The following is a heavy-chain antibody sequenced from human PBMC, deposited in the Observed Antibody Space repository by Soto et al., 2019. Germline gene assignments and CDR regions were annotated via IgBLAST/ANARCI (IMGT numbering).Heavy chain of an antibody. J-gene: IGHJ4*02. CDR2: ISFNADVK. CDR1: GFTFGCYA. CDR3: AKGPRPHPDY. Sequence: GGSLRLSCAASGFTFGCYAMHWVRQAPGKGLEWVAVISFNADVKIYADSVKGRFIISRGNSKNTLYLQMNSLRAEDTAVYYCAKGPRPHPDYWGQGTLVTVSS. V-gene: IGHV3-30-3*01.